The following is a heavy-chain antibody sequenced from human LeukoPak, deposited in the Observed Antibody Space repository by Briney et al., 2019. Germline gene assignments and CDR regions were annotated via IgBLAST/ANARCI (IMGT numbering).Heavy chain of an antibody. V-gene: IGHV3-15*01. CDR1: GFTFSNAW. CDR3: TTGLTYYYDSSGYYPIDY. Sequence: PGGSLRLSCAASGFTFSNAWMSWVRQAPGKGLEWLGRIKSKTDGGTTDYAAPVKGRFTISRDDSKNTLYLQMNSLKTEDTAVYYCTTGLTYYYDSSGYYPIDYWGQGTLVTVSS. CDR2: IKSKTDGGTT. J-gene: IGHJ4*02. D-gene: IGHD3-22*01.